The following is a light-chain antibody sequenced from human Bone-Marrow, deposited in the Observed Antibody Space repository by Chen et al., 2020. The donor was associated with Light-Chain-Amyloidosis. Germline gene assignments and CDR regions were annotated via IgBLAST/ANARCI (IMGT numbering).Light chain of an antibody. CDR3: MQSKHLPYT. J-gene: IGKJ2*01. Sequence: DILITQTPLSMSVTPGQPASISCKSSQTLLHKNGKTYLYWYVQKSGQPPHLLMYEVSNRISGVPLRFSGSVSGTDFTLEISRVGAEDAGIYFCMQSKHLPYTFGPGTRLEIK. CDR2: EVS. V-gene: IGKV2D-29*01. CDR1: QTLLHKNGKTY.